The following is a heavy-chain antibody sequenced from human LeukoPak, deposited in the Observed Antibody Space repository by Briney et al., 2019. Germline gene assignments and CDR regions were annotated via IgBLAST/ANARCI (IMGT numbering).Heavy chain of an antibody. J-gene: IGHJ6*03. CDR1: GFTFSSYA. D-gene: IGHD6-19*01. CDR3: AREPSIAVVTDHYYYYMDV. CDR2: LSGRGGST. V-gene: IGHV3-23*01. Sequence: GGSLRLSCAASGFTFSSYAMSWVRQAPGKGLEWVSALSGRGGSTYYADSVKGRFTISRDNSKNTLYLQMNSLRAEDTAVYYCAREPSIAVVTDHYYYYMDVWGKGTTVTVSS.